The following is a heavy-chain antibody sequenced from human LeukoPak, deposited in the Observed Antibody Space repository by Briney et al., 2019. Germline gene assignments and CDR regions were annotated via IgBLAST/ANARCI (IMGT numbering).Heavy chain of an antibody. V-gene: IGHV3-30*02. Sequence: GGSLRLSCAASGFTFSSYGMHWVRQAPGKGLEWVAFIRYDGSNKYYADSVKGRFTISRDNSKNTLYLQMNSLRAEDTAVYYCAKDSVVDIVATISVTPDAFDIWGQGTMVTVSS. CDR1: GFTFSSYG. D-gene: IGHD5-12*01. CDR3: AKDSVVDIVATISVTPDAFDI. CDR2: IRYDGSNK. J-gene: IGHJ3*02.